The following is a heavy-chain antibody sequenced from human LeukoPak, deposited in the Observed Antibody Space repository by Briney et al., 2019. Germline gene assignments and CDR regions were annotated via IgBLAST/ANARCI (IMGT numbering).Heavy chain of an antibody. CDR1: GFTFSSYG. CDR3: VKLGPPGWCSGGSCYPRQWFFDY. Sequence: GGSLRLSCAASGFTFSSYGIHWVRQAPGKGLEWVAFIRYDGSNKYYADSVKGRFTISRDNSKNTLHLQMNSLRAEDTAVYYCVKLGPPGWCSGGSCYPRQWFFDYWGQGNLVTVSS. CDR2: IRYDGSNK. V-gene: IGHV3-30*02. D-gene: IGHD2-15*01. J-gene: IGHJ4*02.